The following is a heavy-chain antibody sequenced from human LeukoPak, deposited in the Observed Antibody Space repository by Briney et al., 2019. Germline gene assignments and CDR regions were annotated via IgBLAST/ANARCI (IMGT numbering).Heavy chain of an antibody. CDR2: IIPIFGTA. D-gene: IGHD1-20*01. J-gene: IGHJ6*03. CDR3: ARGPSITGNLDYYYYMDV. CDR1: GGTFSSYA. V-gene: IGHV1-69*05. Sequence: SVKVSCKASGGTFSSYAISWVRQAPGQGLEWMRGIIPIFGTANYAQKFQGRVTITTDESTSTAYMELSSLRSEDTAVYYCARGPSITGNLDYYYYMDVWGKGTTVTVSS.